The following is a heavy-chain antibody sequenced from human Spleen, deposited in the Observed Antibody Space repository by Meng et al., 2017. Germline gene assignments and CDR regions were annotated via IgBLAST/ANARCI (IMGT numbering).Heavy chain of an antibody. CDR3: ARGPTTMAHDFDY. CDR2: IYTSERT. J-gene: IGHJ4*02. Sequence: SETLSLTCTVSGGSISSDYRSWIRQPAGKGLEWIGRIYTSERTNYNPSLNSRVTMSVDTSKNQFSLKLSSVTAADSAVYYCARGPTTMAHDFDYWGQGTLVTVSS. CDR1: GGSISSDY. D-gene: IGHD4-11*01. V-gene: IGHV4-4*07.